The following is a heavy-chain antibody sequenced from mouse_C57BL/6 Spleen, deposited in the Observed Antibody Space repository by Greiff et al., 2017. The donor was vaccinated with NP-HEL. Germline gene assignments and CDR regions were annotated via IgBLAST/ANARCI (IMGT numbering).Heavy chain of an antibody. CDR2: ISNGGGST. J-gene: IGHJ4*01. D-gene: IGHD2-4*01. V-gene: IGHV5-12*01. CDR1: GFTFSDYY. Sequence: EVQGVESGGGLVQPGGSLKLSCAASGFTFSDYYMYWVRQTPEKRLEWVAYISNGGGSTYYPDTVKGRFTISRDNAKNTLYLQMSRLKSEDTAMYYCARGDDYDYAMDYWGQGTSVTVSS. CDR3: ARGDDYDYAMDY.